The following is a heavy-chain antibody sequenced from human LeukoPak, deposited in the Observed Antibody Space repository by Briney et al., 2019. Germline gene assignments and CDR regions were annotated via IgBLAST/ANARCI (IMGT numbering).Heavy chain of an antibody. D-gene: IGHD6-19*01. Sequence: SETLSLTCAVYGGSFSGYYWSWIRQPPGKGLEWIGYIYYSGSTNYNPSLKSRVTISVDTSKNQFSLKLSSVTAAVTAVYYCARIAVAGTVDYWGQGTLVTVSS. V-gene: IGHV4-59*01. CDR3: ARIAVAGTVDY. CDR1: GGSFSGYY. CDR2: IYYSGST. J-gene: IGHJ4*02.